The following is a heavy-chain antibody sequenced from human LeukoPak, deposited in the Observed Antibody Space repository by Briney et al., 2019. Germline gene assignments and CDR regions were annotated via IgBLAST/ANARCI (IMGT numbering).Heavy chain of an antibody. CDR3: AKKGIAAADSFDY. V-gene: IGHV3-23*01. Sequence: GGSLRLSCAASGFIFSRYDMSWVRQAPGKGLEWVSAIVGSGDSTYYADSVKGRFTISRDNSKNTLYLQMNSLRAEDTAVYYCAKKGIAAADSFDYWGQGTLVTVSS. CDR2: IVGSGDST. J-gene: IGHJ4*02. CDR1: GFIFSRYD. D-gene: IGHD6-13*01.